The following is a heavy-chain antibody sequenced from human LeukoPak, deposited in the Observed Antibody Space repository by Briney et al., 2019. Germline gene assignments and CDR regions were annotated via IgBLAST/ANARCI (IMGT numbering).Heavy chain of an antibody. CDR3: ARGERYYGSGSYYS. CDR1: GGSISSGSYY. CDR2: IYTSGST. V-gene: IGHV4-61*02. Sequence: SETLSLTCTVSGGSISSGSYYWSWIRQPAGKGLEWIGRIYTSGSTNYNPSLKSRVTISVDTSKNQFSLKLSSVTAADTAVYYCARGERYYGSGSYYSWGQGTLVTVSS. J-gene: IGHJ4*02. D-gene: IGHD3-10*01.